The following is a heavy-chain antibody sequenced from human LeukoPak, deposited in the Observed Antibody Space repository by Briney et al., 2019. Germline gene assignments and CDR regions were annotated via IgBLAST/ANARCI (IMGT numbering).Heavy chain of an antibody. CDR3: AKAPANYVDTAMGSFDY. D-gene: IGHD5-18*01. Sequence: GGSLRLSCGASGFTFSGYSMNWVRQAPGKGLEWVSSISTSSIYIYYADSVKGRFTISRDNSKNTLYLQMNSLRAEDTAVYYCAKAPANYVDTAMGSFDYWGQGTLVTVSS. CDR1: GFTFSGYS. J-gene: IGHJ4*02. CDR2: ISTSSIYI. V-gene: IGHV3-21*04.